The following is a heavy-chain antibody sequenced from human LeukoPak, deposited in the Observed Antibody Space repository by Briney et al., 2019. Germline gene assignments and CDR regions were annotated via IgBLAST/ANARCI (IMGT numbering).Heavy chain of an antibody. D-gene: IGHD3-22*01. CDR2: ISSSSSYI. J-gene: IGHJ4*02. Sequence: GGSLRLSCAASGFTFSSYRMNWVRQAPGKGLEWVSSISSSSSYIYYADSVKGRFTISRDNAKNSLYLQMNSLRAEDTAVYYCARDLVDRRYGYYDSSGYYYWGQGTLVTVSS. CDR3: ARDLVDRRYGYYDSSGYYY. CDR1: GFTFSSYR. V-gene: IGHV3-21*01.